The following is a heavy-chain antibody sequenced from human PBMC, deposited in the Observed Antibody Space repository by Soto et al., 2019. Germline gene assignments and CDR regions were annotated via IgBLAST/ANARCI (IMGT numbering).Heavy chain of an antibody. CDR1: GYTFTSYG. V-gene: IGHV1-18*01. Sequence: ASVKVSCKASGYTFTSYGISWVRQAPGQGLERMGWISAYNGNTNYAQKLQGRVTMTTDTSTSTAYMELRSLRSDDTAVYYCARICSARIAAAGFCYYYGMDVWGQGTTVTVSS. CDR2: ISAYNGNT. D-gene: IGHD6-13*01. J-gene: IGHJ6*02. CDR3: ARICSARIAAAGFCYYYGMDV.